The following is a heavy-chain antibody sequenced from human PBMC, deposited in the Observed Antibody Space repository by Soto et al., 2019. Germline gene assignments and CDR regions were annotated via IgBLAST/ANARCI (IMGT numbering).Heavy chain of an antibody. V-gene: IGHV4-34*01. Sequence: QVQLQQWGAGLLKPSETLSLNCAVNGGSLSGYYWSWIRQPPGKGLEWIGEIKDGGRTNYSPSLQSRATISSDTSNNQFALRLYSVTAADKGVYYCARGQEGVVATHWDQGTLVTASS. CDR2: IKDGGRT. J-gene: IGHJ4*02. CDR3: ARGQEGVVATH. CDR1: GGSLSGYY. D-gene: IGHD5-12*01.